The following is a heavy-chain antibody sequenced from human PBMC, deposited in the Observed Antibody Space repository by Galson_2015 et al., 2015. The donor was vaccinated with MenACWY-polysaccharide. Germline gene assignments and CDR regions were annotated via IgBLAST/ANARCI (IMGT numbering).Heavy chain of an antibody. CDR2: IKQDGSEK. CDR1: GFSFSSYW. CDR3: ARGARGYSYGWGY. V-gene: IGHV3-7*01. Sequence: SLRLSCATSGFSFSSYWMTWVRQAPGKRLEWVANIKQDGSEKYYVDSVKGRFTISRDNAKNSLDLQMDSLRDEDTAVYYCARGARGYSYGWGYWGQGTLVTVSS. J-gene: IGHJ4*02. D-gene: IGHD5-18*01.